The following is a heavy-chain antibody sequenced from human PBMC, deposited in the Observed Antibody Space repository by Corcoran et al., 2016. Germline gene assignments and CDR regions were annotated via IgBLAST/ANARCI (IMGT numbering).Heavy chain of an antibody. D-gene: IGHD6-13*01. Sequence: QVQLQQWGAGLLKPSETLSLTCAVYGGSFSGYYWSWIRQPPGKGLEWIGEINHSGSTNYNPSLKSRVTISVDTSKNQFSLKLSSVTAADTAVYYCARGGQQLVPGAFDIWGQGTMVTVSS. CDR2: INHSGST. CDR3: ARGGQQLVPGAFDI. CDR1: GGSFSGYY. V-gene: IGHV4-34*01. J-gene: IGHJ3*02.